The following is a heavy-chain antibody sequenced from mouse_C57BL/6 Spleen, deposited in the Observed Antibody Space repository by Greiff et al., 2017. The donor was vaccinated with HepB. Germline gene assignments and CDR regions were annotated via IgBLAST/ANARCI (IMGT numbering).Heavy chain of an antibody. CDR1: GYAFSSSW. CDR2: IYPGDGDT. Sequence: QVQLKESGPELVKPGASVKISCKASGYAFSSSWMNWVKQRPGKGLEWIGRIYPGDGDTNYNGKFKGKATLTADKSSSKAYMQLSSLTSEDSAVYFCARGTTVVATDYWGQGTTLTVSS. J-gene: IGHJ2*01. D-gene: IGHD1-1*01. CDR3: ARGTTVVATDY. V-gene: IGHV1-82*01.